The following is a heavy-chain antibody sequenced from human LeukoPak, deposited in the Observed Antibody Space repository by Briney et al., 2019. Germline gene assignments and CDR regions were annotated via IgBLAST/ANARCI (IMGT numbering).Heavy chain of an antibody. CDR2: LRGDGET. J-gene: IGHJ4*02. CDR1: GFTFDSYA. CDR3: AKASWVSSADAVL. Sequence: GGSLRLSCAASGFTFDSYAMIWVRQAPARGLEWVSSLRGDGETFYADSVKGRFSLSRDESRNTVYLQMNNLRVEDTAVYFCAKASWVSSADAVLWGQGTLVTVSS. D-gene: IGHD3-16*01. V-gene: IGHV3-23*01.